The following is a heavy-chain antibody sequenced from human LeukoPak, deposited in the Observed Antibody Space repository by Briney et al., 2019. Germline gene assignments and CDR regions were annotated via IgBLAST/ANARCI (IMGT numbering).Heavy chain of an antibody. Sequence: SETLSLTCAVYGVSFSGYYWSWLRQPPGKGLEWSVEINHSGSTNYNPSLKSRVSISVDTSGNQFSLKLSAVTAAGTAVYYCATNPGGYCRSTRCYGEAPWGQGTLVTVSS. CDR1: GVSFSGYY. CDR2: INHSGST. V-gene: IGHV4-34*01. CDR3: ATNPGGYCRSTRCYGEAP. J-gene: IGHJ5*02. D-gene: IGHD2-2*01.